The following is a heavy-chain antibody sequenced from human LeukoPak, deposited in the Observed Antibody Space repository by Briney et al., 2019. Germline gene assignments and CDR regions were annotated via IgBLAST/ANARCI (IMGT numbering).Heavy chain of an antibody. D-gene: IGHD5-12*01. CDR3: ARDGYSGYDPYY. Sequence: SVKVSCKTSGGTFSSYAISWVRQAPGQGLEWMGRIIPIFGTANYAQKFQGRVTITTDESTSTAYMELSSLRSEDTAVYYCARDGYSGYDPYYWGQGTLVTVSS. CDR2: IIPIFGTA. CDR1: GGTFSSYA. J-gene: IGHJ4*02. V-gene: IGHV1-69*05.